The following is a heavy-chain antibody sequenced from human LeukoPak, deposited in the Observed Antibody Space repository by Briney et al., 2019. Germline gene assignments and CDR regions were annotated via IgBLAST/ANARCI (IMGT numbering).Heavy chain of an antibody. D-gene: IGHD2-2*02. CDR3: ARGGVVVPAAILSFDY. Sequence: SETLSLTCTVSGGSISSYYWSWIRHPPGKGLEWIGYIYYSGSTNYNPSLKSRVTISVDTSKNQFSLKMSSVTAADTAVYYCARGGVVVPAAILSFDYWGQGTLVTVSS. CDR2: IYYSGST. J-gene: IGHJ4*02. V-gene: IGHV4-59*08. CDR1: GGSISSYY.